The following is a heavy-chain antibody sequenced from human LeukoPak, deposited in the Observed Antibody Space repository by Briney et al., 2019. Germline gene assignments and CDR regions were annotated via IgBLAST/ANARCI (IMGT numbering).Heavy chain of an antibody. J-gene: IGHJ3*02. Sequence: GGSLRLSCGASGFTFSSYRIHWVRQAPGKGLVWVSGFKNDGSSTSYADSVKDRFTISRDNAKNTLYLQMSSLRVEDTAVYYCARVRGPKWELLNFAFDIRGQGTTVVVST. CDR2: FKNDGSST. V-gene: IGHV3-74*01. CDR3: ARVRGPKWELLNFAFDI. D-gene: IGHD1-26*01. CDR1: GFTFSSYR.